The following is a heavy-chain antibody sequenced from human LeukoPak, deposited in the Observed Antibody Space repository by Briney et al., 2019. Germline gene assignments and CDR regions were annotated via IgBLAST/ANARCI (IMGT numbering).Heavy chain of an antibody. CDR3: AKAADNFDI. Sequence: PAGGSLRLSCEASGLTLSSHGMHWVRQAPGKGLEWMAFIPFDGSRQYYADSVKGRFIISRDNSKQTLYLQINNLRAEDTAVYYCAKAADNFDIWGQGTMVTVSS. CDR2: IPFDGSRQ. D-gene: IGHD3-9*01. CDR1: GLTLSSHG. V-gene: IGHV3-30*02. J-gene: IGHJ3*02.